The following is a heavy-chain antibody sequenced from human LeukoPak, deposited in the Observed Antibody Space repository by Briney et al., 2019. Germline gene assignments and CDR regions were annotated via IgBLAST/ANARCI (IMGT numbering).Heavy chain of an antibody. CDR2: IYYSGST. Sequence: KPSETLSLTCTVSGGSISTYYWSWIRQPPGKGLEWIGYIYYSGSTNYNPSLKSRVTISVDTSKNQFSLKLSSVTAADTAVYYCARRIGYCSGGSCYNYFDYWGQGTLVTVSS. CDR1: GGSISTYY. CDR3: ARRIGYCSGGSCYNYFDY. D-gene: IGHD2-15*01. J-gene: IGHJ4*02. V-gene: IGHV4-59*01.